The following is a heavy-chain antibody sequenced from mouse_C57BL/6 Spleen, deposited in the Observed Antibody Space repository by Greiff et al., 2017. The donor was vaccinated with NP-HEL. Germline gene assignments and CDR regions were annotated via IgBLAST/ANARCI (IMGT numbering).Heavy chain of an antibody. CDR1: GFTFSDYG. V-gene: IGHV5-17*01. D-gene: IGHD1-1*01. CDR3: ARGDGSSFDY. J-gene: IGHJ2*01. CDR2: ISSGSSTI. Sequence: EVKLMESGGGLVKPGGSLKLSCAASGFTFSDYGMHWVRQAPEKGLEWVAYISSGSSTIYYADTVKGRFTISRDNAKNTLFLQMTSLRSEDTAMYYCARGDGSSFDYWGQGTTLTVSS.